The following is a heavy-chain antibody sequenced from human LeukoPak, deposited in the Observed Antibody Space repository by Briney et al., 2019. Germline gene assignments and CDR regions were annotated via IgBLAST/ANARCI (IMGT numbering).Heavy chain of an antibody. CDR1: GYSISSGYY. CDR2: IYYSGST. Sequence: PSETLSLTCTVSGYSISSGYYWGWIRQPPGKGLEWIGNIYYSGSTYYNASLQSRVTISIDTSKNQFSLRLNSVTAADTAMYYCAKSGGSGLIDYWGQGTLVTVSS. D-gene: IGHD6-25*01. J-gene: IGHJ4*02. CDR3: AKSGGSGLIDY. V-gene: IGHV4-38-2*02.